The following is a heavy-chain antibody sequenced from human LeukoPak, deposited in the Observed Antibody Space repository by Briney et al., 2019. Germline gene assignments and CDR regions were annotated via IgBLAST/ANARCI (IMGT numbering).Heavy chain of an antibody. D-gene: IGHD6-25*01. Sequence: PGGSLRLSCAASGFTFDDYAMHWVRQAPGKGLEWVSGISWNSGSIGYADSMKGRFTISRDNAKNSLYLQMNSLRAEDTALYYCAKDFRGGQRYFDYWGQGTLVTVSS. CDR3: AKDFRGGQRYFDY. CDR1: GFTFDDYA. V-gene: IGHV3-9*01. CDR2: ISWNSGSI. J-gene: IGHJ4*02.